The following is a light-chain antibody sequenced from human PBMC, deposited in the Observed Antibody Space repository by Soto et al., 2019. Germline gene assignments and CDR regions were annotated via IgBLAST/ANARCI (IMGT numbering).Light chain of an antibody. V-gene: IGLV2-14*01. CDR2: EVR. J-gene: IGLJ1*01. Sequence: QSVVTQPASVSGSPGQSITISCTGTSSDVGDYNYVSWYQHHPGKAPKLIIYEVRNRPSGVSNRFSGTKSGNTASLTISGLQAEDEDDYYCSSYRTGSAFYVFGSGTKLTVL. CDR3: SSYRTGSAFYV. CDR1: SSDVGDYNY.